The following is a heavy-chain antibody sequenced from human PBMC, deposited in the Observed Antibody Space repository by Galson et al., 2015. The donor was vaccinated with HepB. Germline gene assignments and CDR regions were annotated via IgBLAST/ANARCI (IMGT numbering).Heavy chain of an antibody. CDR2: MSPNSGNT. J-gene: IGHJ6*02. V-gene: IGHV1-8*02. D-gene: IGHD5-18*01. CDR3: ARMYRYASPTRNYYGMDV. Sequence: SVKVSCKEVGYVLTSFYMHWVRQATGQGLEWMGWMSPNSGNTDYAQNFQGRVTMTRNTSIGTAYMELSSLRFEDTAVYYCARMYRYASPTRNYYGMDVWGQGTTVTVSS. CDR1: GYVLTSFY.